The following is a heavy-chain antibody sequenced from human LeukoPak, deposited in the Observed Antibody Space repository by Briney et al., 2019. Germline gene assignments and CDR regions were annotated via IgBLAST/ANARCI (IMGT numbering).Heavy chain of an antibody. Sequence: SETLSLTCAVSGGSFSDYYWTWIRQPPGKGLEWIGEINHSGSANYNPSLMSRVTTSLDTSKNHFSLNLSSVTAADTAVYYCARGQGTVTTHWGQGTLVTVSS. CDR1: GGSFSDYY. CDR3: ARGQGTVTTH. J-gene: IGHJ4*02. V-gene: IGHV4-34*01. CDR2: INHSGSA. D-gene: IGHD4-11*01.